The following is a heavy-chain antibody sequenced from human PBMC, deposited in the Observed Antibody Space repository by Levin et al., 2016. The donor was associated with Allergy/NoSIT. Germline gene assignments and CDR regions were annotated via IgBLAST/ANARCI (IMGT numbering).Heavy chain of an antibody. Sequence: WIRQPPGKGLEWVGRIKSKFDGETTDYAAPVKGRFTISRDDSKNTLYLQMNSLKTEDTAVYYCTKDVPFTSGLTFHLWGRGTMVTVSS. V-gene: IGHV3-15*01. J-gene: IGHJ3*01. D-gene: IGHD3-9*01. CDR3: TKDVPFTSGLTFHL. CDR2: IKSKFDGETT.